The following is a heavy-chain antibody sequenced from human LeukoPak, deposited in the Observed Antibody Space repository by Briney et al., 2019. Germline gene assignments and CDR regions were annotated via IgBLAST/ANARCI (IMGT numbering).Heavy chain of an antibody. D-gene: IGHD7-27*01. CDR1: GFSVSSNY. V-gene: IGHV3-53*01. Sequence: GGSLRLSCAASGFSVSSNYMSWVRQAPGKGLEWVSVIYSGGRTYYADSVKGRFTISRDNSKNTLYLQMNSLRAEDTAVYYCPRDAWAGRAGYWGQGTLVTVSS. CDR2: IYSGGRT. J-gene: IGHJ4*02. CDR3: PRDAWAGRAGY.